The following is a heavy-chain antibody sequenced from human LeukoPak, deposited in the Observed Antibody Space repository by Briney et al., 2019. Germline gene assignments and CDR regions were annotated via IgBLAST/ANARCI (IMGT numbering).Heavy chain of an antibody. Sequence: SETLSLTCTVSGGSIRSGGYYWSWIRQLPGKGLEWIGYIFYSGSTHYNPSLESRVNISGDTSKNQFSLKLGSVSAADTAIYYLAKLRYYYYSRGYFSSLFFYFWGQGILVTVSS. J-gene: IGHJ4*02. CDR2: IFYSGST. CDR3: AKLRYYYYSRGYFSSLFFYF. CDR1: GGSIRSGGYY. V-gene: IGHV4-31*03. D-gene: IGHD3-22*01.